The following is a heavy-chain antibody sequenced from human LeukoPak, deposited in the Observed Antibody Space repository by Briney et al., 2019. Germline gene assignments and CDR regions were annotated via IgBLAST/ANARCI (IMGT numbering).Heavy chain of an antibody. CDR3: ASDFRGSYDFWSGYYTPYYFDY. V-gene: IGHV4-39*07. J-gene: IGHJ4*02. CDR2: MYYSGST. Sequence: PSETLSLTCTVSGGSISSSGYHWGWIRQPPGKGLEWIGSMYYSGSTYYNPSLNSRVTISVDTSKNHFSLKLSSVTAADTAVYYCASDFRGSYDFWSGYYTPYYFDYWGQGTLVTVSP. D-gene: IGHD3-3*01. CDR1: GGSISSSGYH.